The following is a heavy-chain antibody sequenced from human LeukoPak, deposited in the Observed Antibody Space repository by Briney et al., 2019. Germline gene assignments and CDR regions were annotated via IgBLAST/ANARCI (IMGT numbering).Heavy chain of an antibody. J-gene: IGHJ4*02. D-gene: IGHD2-15*01. Sequence: GGSLRLSCTASGFTFGDYAMSWVRQAPGKGLEWVGFIRSKAYGGTTEYAASVKGRFTISRDDSKSIAYLQMNSLKTEDTAVYYCTRVVVVVVADVYYFDYWGQGTLVTVSS. CDR2: IRSKAYGGTT. CDR1: GFTFGDYA. V-gene: IGHV3-49*04. CDR3: TRVVVVVVADVYYFDY.